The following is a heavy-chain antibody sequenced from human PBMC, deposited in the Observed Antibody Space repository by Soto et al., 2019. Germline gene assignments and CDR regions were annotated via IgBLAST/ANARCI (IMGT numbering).Heavy chain of an antibody. V-gene: IGHV1-69*08. Sequence: QVQLVQSGAEVKKPGSSVKVSCKASGGTFSSYTISWVRQAPGQGLEWMGRIIPILGIANYAQKFQGRVTITADKSTSTAYMELSSLRSEDTAVYYCARDKNIDARPSSYYYYYMDVWGKGTTVTVSS. CDR1: GGTFSSYT. CDR2: IIPILGIA. D-gene: IGHD6-6*01. J-gene: IGHJ6*03. CDR3: ARDKNIDARPSSYYYYYMDV.